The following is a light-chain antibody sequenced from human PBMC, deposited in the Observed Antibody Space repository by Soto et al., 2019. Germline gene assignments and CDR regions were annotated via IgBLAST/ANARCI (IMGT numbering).Light chain of an antibody. CDR1: SSDVGGYIF. V-gene: IGLV2-8*01. J-gene: IGLJ1*01. Sequence: QSFLTQPPSASGSPGQSVTISCTGTSSDVGGYIFVSWYQQHPGKAPKLMIYDVNKRPSGVPDRFSGSKSDNTASLTVSGLQAEDEADYYCVSYAGGTYVFGTGTKATVL. CDR2: DVN. CDR3: VSYAGGTYV.